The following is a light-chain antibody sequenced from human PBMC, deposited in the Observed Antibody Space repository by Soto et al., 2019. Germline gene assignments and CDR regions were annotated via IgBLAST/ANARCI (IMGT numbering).Light chain of an antibody. CDR2: GAS. J-gene: IGKJ2*01. Sequence: EIVLTQSPGTLSLSPGERATLSCRASQSVSSSYLAWYQQKPGQGPRLLIYGASSRATGIPDRFSGSGSGTDFTLTISRLEPEDFAVYHCQQYGSSLYTFGQGTKLEIK. CDR3: QQYGSSLYT. V-gene: IGKV3-20*01. CDR1: QSVSSSY.